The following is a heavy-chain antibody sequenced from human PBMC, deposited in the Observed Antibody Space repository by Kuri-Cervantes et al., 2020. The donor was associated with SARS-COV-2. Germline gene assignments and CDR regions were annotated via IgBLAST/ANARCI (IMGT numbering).Heavy chain of an antibody. Sequence: GESLKISCAASGFTFSSYGMHWVRQAPGKGLEWVAVISYDGSNKYYADSVKGRFTISRDTSKNTVFLQMSRLRAEDTAVYYCTKDMYGGINTVRTSVFDSWGQGTRVTVSS. CDR1: GFTFSSYG. CDR3: TKDMYGGINTVRTSVFDS. CDR2: ISYDGSNK. J-gene: IGHJ4*02. V-gene: IGHV3-30*18. D-gene: IGHD3-10*02.